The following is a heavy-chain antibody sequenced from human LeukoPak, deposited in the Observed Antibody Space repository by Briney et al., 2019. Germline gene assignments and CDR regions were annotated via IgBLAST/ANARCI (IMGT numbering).Heavy chain of an antibody. CDR2: ISYDGSNK. CDR3: VVDAFDI. V-gene: IGHV3-30*03. J-gene: IGHJ3*02. Sequence: TGGSLRLSCAASGFTFSSYGMHWVRQAPGKGLEWVTVISYDGSNKYYADSVKGRFTISRDNSKNTLYPQMNSLRAGDTAVYYCVVDAFDIWGQGTMVTVSS. D-gene: IGHD6-6*01. CDR1: GFTFSSYG.